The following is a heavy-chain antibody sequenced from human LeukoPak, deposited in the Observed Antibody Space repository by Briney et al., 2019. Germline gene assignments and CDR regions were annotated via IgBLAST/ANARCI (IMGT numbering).Heavy chain of an antibody. CDR3: AKTVGIAAAEDYFDY. CDR1: GFSFSSYW. V-gene: IGHV3-7*03. Sequence: GGSLRLSCAVSGFSFSSYWMTWVRQAPGKGLEWVANIKQDGIYKYYADSVKGRFTISRDNSKNTLYLQMNSLRAEDTAVYYCAKTVGIAAAEDYFDYWGQGTLVTVSS. CDR2: IKQDGIYK. J-gene: IGHJ4*02. D-gene: IGHD6-13*01.